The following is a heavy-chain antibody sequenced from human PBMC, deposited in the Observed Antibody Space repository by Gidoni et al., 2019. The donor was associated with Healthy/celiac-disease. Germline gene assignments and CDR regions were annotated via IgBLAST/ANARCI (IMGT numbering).Heavy chain of an antibody. CDR1: GGSISSSSYY. J-gene: IGHJ4*02. V-gene: IGHV4-39*01. CDR2: IYYSGST. D-gene: IGHD3-22*01. CDR3: AAWLSAKGGGLFDY. Sequence: QLQLQESGPGLVKPSETLSLTCTVSGGSISSSSYYWGWIRQPPGTGLEWIGSIYYSGSTYYNPSLKSRVTISVDTSKNQFSLKLSSVTASDTAVYYCAAWLSAKGGGLFDYWGQGTLVTVSS.